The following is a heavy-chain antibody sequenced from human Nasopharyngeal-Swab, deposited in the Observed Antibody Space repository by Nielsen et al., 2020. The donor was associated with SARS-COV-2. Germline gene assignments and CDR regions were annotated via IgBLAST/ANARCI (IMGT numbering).Heavy chain of an antibody. CDR1: GFTFSSYS. CDR3: ARARGEQWLVRSRYMDV. V-gene: IGHV3-21*01. Sequence: GGSLRLSCAASGFTFSSYSMNWVRQAPGKGLEWVSSISSSSSYIYYADSVKGRFTISRDNAKNSLYLQMNSLRAEDTAVYYCARARGEQWLVRSRYMDVWGKGTTVIVSS. J-gene: IGHJ6*03. D-gene: IGHD6-19*01. CDR2: ISSSSSYI.